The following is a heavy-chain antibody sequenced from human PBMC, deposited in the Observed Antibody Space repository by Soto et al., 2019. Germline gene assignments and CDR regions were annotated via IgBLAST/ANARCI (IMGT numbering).Heavy chain of an antibody. D-gene: IGHD3-22*01. CDR2: IWYDGGNT. Sequence: GGSLRLSCAASGFTFSGHGMHWVRQAPGKGLEWVAVIWYDGGNTYYGDSVKGRFTISRDNSRNTLYLEMNSLRAEDTAVYYCARDWLHDSSGAIDMWGQGTTVTVSS. CDR1: GFTFSGHG. CDR3: ARDWLHDSSGAIDM. V-gene: IGHV3-33*01. J-gene: IGHJ6*02.